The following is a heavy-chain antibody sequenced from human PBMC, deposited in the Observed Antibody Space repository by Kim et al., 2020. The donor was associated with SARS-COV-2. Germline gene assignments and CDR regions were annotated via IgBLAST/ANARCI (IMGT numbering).Heavy chain of an antibody. CDR2: ISSSSYI. J-gene: IGHJ6*03. D-gene: IGHD6-6*01. CDR3: ARGSSSGLYYYYYYMDV. Sequence: GGSLRLSCAASGFTFSSYSMNWVRQAPGKGLEWVSSISSSSYIYYADSVKGRFTISRDNAKNSLYLQMNSLRAEDTAVYYCARGSSSGLYYYYYYMDVWGKGTTVTVSS. V-gene: IGHV3-21*01. CDR1: GFTFSSYS.